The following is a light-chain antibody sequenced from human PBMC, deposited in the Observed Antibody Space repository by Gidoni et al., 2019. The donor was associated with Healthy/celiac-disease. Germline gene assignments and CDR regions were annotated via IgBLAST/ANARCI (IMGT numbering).Light chain of an antibody. Sequence: DIQMTQSPSSLSASVGDRVTITCRASQSISSYLNWYQQKPGKAPKLLIYAASSLQSGVPSRFSGSGSGTDFTFTISSLQPEDFATYYCQQYDNTPGTFGHGTKVDIK. CDR2: AAS. V-gene: IGKV1-39*01. CDR3: QQYDNTPGT. CDR1: QSISSY. J-gene: IGKJ3*01.